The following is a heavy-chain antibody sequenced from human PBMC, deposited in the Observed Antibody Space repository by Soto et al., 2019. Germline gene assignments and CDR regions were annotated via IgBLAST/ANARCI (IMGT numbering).Heavy chain of an antibody. V-gene: IGHV3-30-3*01. CDR1: GFTFSSYA. CDR2: ISYDGSNK. D-gene: IGHD3-22*01. CDR3: ARDFDSSGYYGYYFAY. J-gene: IGHJ4*02. Sequence: GGPLRLSCAASGFTFSSYASHWVRQAPNKGVEWVAVISYDGSNKYYADSVKGRFTISRDNSNNTLYLQMNSLRAEDTAVYYCARDFDSSGYYGYYFAYWGQGTLVTVSS.